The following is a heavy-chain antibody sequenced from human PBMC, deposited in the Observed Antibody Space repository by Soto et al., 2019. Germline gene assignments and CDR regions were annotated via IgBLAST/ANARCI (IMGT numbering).Heavy chain of an antibody. D-gene: IGHD2-15*01. CDR3: AKDAGSVCSGGSCYFQALDS. CDR1: GFTFSNYA. Sequence: LRLSCATSGFTFSNYAMSWVRQAPGKGLEWVSGISVSGGSTYYADSVKGRFTISRDNSKNTLYVQMNSLRVDDTAVYYCAKDAGSVCSGGSCYFQALDSWGQGTLVT. CDR2: ISVSGGST. J-gene: IGHJ4*02. V-gene: IGHV3-23*01.